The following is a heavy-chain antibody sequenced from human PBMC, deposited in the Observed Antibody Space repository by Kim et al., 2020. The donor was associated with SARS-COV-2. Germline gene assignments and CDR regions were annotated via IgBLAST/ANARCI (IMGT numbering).Heavy chain of an antibody. Sequence: GGSLRLSRAASGIPISHNYMTWVRQAPGRGLELVAVIFTGDNTYYGESVKGRFTITRDITSNMVYLQMNDRRGEDTAMYFCARDNGFKELSLDFWGQGT. CDR1: GIPISHNY. V-gene: IGHV3-53*01. D-gene: IGHD3-16*02. CDR3: ARDNGFKELSLDF. J-gene: IGHJ4*02. CDR2: IFTGDNT.